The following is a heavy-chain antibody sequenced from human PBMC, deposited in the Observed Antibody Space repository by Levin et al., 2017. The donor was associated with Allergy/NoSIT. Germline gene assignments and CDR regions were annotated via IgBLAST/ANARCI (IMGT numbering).Heavy chain of an antibody. CDR1: GFTFSSYW. CDR3: ARDEGATSMGYNWFDP. Sequence: GESLKISCAASGFTFSSYWMHWVRQAPGKGLVWVSRINSDGSSTSYADSVKGRFTISRDNAKNTLYLQMNSLRAEDTAVYYCARDEGATSMGYNWFDPWGQGTLVTVSS. V-gene: IGHV3-74*01. J-gene: IGHJ5*02. D-gene: IGHD1-26*01. CDR2: INSDGSST.